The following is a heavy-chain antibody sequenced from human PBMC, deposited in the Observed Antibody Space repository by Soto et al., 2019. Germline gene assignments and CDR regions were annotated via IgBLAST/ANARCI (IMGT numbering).Heavy chain of an antibody. Sequence: PSQTLSLTCVISGDSASSNSAGWNLIRQSPSRGLEWLGRTYYKSKWNNDYALSVKSRITINPDTSKNQFSLHLYSVTPEDTAVYYCTGITWFRGMDVWGQGTPVTVSS. CDR2: TYYKSKWNN. J-gene: IGHJ6*02. V-gene: IGHV6-1*01. D-gene: IGHD3-10*01. CDR3: TGITWFRGMDV. CDR1: GDSASSNSAG.